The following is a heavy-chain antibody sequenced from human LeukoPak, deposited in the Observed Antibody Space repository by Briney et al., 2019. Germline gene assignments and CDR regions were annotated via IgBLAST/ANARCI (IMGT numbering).Heavy chain of an antibody. CDR2: INPSGGST. J-gene: IGHJ4*02. CDR3: ARAEPVYYDILTGYYRQAVLDY. CDR1: GYTFTSYY. D-gene: IGHD3-9*01. V-gene: IGHV1-46*01. Sequence: ASVKVSCKASGYTFTSYYMHWVRQAPGQGLEWMGIINPSGGSTSYAQKFQGRVTMTRDTSTSTVYMELNSLRSEDTAVYYCARAEPVYYDILTGYYRQAVLDYWGQGTLVTVSS.